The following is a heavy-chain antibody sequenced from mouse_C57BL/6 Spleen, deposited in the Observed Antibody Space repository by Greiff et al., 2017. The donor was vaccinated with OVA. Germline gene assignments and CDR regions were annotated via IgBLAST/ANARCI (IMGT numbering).Heavy chain of an antibody. CDR1: GYTFTSYW. CDR3: ARGRTTVVATSFDY. J-gene: IGHJ2*01. Sequence: QVQLQQPGAELVKPGASVKLSCKASGYTFTSYWMQWVKQRPGQGLEWIGEIDPSDSYTNYNQKFKGKATLTVDTSSSTAYMQLSSLTSEDSAVEDCARGRTTVVATSFDYWGQGTTLTVSS. D-gene: IGHD1-1*01. CDR2: IDPSDSYT. V-gene: IGHV1-50*01.